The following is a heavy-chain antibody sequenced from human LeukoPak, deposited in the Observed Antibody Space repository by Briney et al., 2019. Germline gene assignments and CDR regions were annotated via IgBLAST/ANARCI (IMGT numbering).Heavy chain of an antibody. CDR1: GFTVSSNY. V-gene: IGHV3-66*04. Sequence: GGSLRLSCAASGFTVSSNYMSWVRQAPGKGLEWVSVIYSGGSTYYADSVKGRFTISRGNSKNTLYLQMNSLRAEDTAVYYCARPYSGGSIDYWGQGTLVTVSS. D-gene: IGHD1-26*01. J-gene: IGHJ4*02. CDR3: ARPYSGGSIDY. CDR2: IYSGGST.